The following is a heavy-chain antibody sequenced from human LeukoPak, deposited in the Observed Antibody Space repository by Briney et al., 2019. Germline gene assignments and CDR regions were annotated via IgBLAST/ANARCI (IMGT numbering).Heavy chain of an antibody. CDR1: VGSTRSYY. CDR3: ASHDSPNWYFDL. CDR2: IYTSGST. J-gene: IGHJ2*01. Sequence: PSEPLSLTCTVSVGSTRSYYWSWIRHPPGKGLEWIGRIYTSGSTNYNPSLKSRVTMSVDTSKNQFSLKLSSVTAADTAVYYCASHDSPNWYFDLWGRGTLVTVSS. V-gene: IGHV4-4*07. D-gene: IGHD2-15*01.